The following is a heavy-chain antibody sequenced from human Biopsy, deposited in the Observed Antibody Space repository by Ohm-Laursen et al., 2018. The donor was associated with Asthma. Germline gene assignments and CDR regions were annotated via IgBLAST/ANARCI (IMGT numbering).Heavy chain of an antibody. V-gene: IGHV4-34*01. CDR3: VSPPGY. CDR2: IDQSGYT. J-gene: IGHJ4*02. Sequence: WVRQAPGKGLEWIGEIDQSGYTNYNPSLKSRVTISADTSKNQFHLKLTSVTAADTAVYYCVSPPGYWGQGTRVTVSS.